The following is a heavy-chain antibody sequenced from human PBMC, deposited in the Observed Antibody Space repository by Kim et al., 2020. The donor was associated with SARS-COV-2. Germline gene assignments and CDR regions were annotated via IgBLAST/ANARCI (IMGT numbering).Heavy chain of an antibody. CDR3: ARDKLLGSGGKYYFDY. J-gene: IGHJ4*02. Sequence: GGSLRLSCAASGFTFSSYSMNWVRQAPGKGLEWVSSISSSSSYIYYADSVKGRFTISRDNAKNSLYLQMNSLRAEDTAVYYCARDKLLGSGGKYYFDYWGQGTLVTVSS. D-gene: IGHD3-10*01. V-gene: IGHV3-21*01. CDR1: GFTFSSYS. CDR2: ISSSSSYI.